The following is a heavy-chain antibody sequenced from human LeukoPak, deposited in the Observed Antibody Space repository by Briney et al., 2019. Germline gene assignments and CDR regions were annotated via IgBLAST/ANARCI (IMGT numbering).Heavy chain of an antibody. CDR1: GDSISSYY. CDR3: ARDTGYYFGSGNYLYYFDY. V-gene: IGHV4-4*07. Sequence: PSETLSLTCTVFGDSISSYYWSWIRQPAGKGLEWIGRMYTSGSTNYNPSLKSRVTMSVDTSKNQFSLKLSSVTAADTAVYYCARDTGYYFGSGNYLYYFDYWGQGTLVTVSS. D-gene: IGHD3-10*01. J-gene: IGHJ4*02. CDR2: MYTSGST.